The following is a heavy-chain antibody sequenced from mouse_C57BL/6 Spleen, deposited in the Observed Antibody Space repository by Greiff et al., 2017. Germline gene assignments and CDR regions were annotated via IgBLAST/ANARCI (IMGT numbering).Heavy chain of an antibody. D-gene: IGHD4-1*01. CDR1: GFTFSSYT. Sequence: EVKLMESGGGLVKPGGSLTLSCAASGFTFSSYTMSWVRQTPEKRLEWVATISGGGGNTYYPDSVKGRFTISRDNAKNTLYVEMSSLMPEDTALYYCARQETGTQYYYAMDYWGRGTTVTVSS. CDR2: ISGGGGNT. V-gene: IGHV5-9*01. J-gene: IGHJ4*01. CDR3: ARQETGTQYYYAMDY.